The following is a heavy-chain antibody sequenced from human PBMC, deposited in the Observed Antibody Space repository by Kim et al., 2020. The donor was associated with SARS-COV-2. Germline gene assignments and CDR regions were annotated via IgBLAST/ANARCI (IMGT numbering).Heavy chain of an antibody. J-gene: IGHJ4*02. CDR3: ARSDYSNSFDY. CDR2: T. D-gene: IGHD4-4*01. V-gene: IGHV1-3*02. Sequence: TKYSQEFQGRVTITRDTSASTAYMELSSLRSEDMAVYYCARSDYSNSFDYWGQGTLVTVSS.